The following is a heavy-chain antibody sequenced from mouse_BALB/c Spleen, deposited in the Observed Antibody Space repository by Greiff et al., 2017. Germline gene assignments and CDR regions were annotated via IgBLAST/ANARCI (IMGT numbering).Heavy chain of an antibody. CDR3: ARGKYYGNPYAMDY. CDR1: GYTFTSYW. J-gene: IGHJ4*01. V-gene: IGHV1-7*01. Sequence: QVQLQQSGAELAKPGASVKMSCKASGYTFTSYWMHWVKQRPGQGLEWIGYINPSTGYTEYNQKFKDKATLTADKSSSTAYMQLSSLTSEDSAVYYCARGKYYGNPYAMDYWGQGTSVTVSS. D-gene: IGHD2-1*01. CDR2: INPSTGYT.